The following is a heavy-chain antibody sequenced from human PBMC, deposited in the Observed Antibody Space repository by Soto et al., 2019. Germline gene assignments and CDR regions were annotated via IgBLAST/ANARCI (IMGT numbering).Heavy chain of an antibody. CDR2: IYYSGST. D-gene: IGHD3-10*01. J-gene: IGHJ4*02. CDR3: ATYYRHYFDY. CDR1: GGSISSYY. V-gene: IGHV4-59*01. Sequence: KASESLSLTCTVSGGSISSYYWSWIRQPPGKGLEWIGYIYYSGSTNYNPSLKSRVTISVDTSKNQFSLKLSSVTAADTAVYYCATYYRHYFDYWGQGTLVTAPQ.